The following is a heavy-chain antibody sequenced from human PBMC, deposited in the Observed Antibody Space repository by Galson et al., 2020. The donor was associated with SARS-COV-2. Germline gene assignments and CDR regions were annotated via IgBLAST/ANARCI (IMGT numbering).Heavy chain of an antibody. Sequence: GESLKIPCAASGFTFSSYAMHWVRQAPGKGLEWVAVISYDGSNKYYADSVKGRSTISRDNSKNTLYLQMTSLRAEDTAVYYCAREPAWLWNACEIWGQGTMVTVSS. CDR1: GFTFSSYA. D-gene: IGHD5-18*01. V-gene: IGHV3-30*04. CDR3: AREPAWLWNACEI. CDR2: ISYDGSNK. J-gene: IGHJ3*02.